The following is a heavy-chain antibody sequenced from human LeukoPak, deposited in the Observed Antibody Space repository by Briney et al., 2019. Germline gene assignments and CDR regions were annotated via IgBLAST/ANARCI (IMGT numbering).Heavy chain of an antibody. CDR3: TTVELWFGELLDY. J-gene: IGHJ4*02. CDR1: GFTFSSYS. V-gene: IGHV3-21*01. CDR2: ISSSSSYI. D-gene: IGHD3-10*01. Sequence: RSGGSLRLSCAASGFTFSSYSMNWVRQAPGKGLEWVSSISSSSSYIYYADSVKGRFTISRDNAKNSLYLQMNSLRAEDTAVYYCTTVELWFGELLDYWGQGTLITVSS.